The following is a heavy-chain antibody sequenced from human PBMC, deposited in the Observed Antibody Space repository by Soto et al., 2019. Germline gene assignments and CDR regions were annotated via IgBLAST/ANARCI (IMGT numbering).Heavy chain of an antibody. D-gene: IGHD6-6*01. CDR2: INPNSGGT. CDR3: ARENSMADA. J-gene: IGHJ5*02. CDR1: GYTFTDYY. Sequence: QVQMVQSGAEVKQPGASVKVSCKASGYTFTDYYIHWVRQAPGQGLEWMGWINPNSGGTYFAQKFQGRVTMTRDTSISTAYMELNRLKSDDTAVYYCARENSMADACGQGTLVTVSS. V-gene: IGHV1-2*02.